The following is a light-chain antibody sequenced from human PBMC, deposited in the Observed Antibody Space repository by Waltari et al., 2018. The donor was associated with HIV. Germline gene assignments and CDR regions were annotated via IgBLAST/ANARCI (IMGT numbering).Light chain of an antibody. CDR1: SLRSYY. J-gene: IGLJ2*01. V-gene: IGLV3-19*01. Sequence: SSEVTQAPAVSVALGQTVRITCQGDSLRSYYASWYQQKPGQAPVLGIYGKNNRPSGIPDRFSGSSSGNTASLTITGAQAEDEADYYCNSRDSSGNHVVFGGGTKLTVL. CDR3: NSRDSSGNHVV. CDR2: GKN.